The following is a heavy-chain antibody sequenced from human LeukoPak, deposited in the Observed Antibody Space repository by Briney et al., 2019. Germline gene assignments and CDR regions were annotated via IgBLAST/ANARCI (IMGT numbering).Heavy chain of an antibody. D-gene: IGHD3-22*01. Sequence: GRSLRLSCAASGFTFSSYGMHWVRQAPGKGLEWVAVISYDGSNKYYADSVKGRFTTSRDNAKNSLYLQMNSLRAEDTAVYYCARDLGNYYDSSGYYSLGFDYWGQGTLVTVSS. V-gene: IGHV3-30*03. CDR2: ISYDGSNK. J-gene: IGHJ4*02. CDR1: GFTFSSYG. CDR3: ARDLGNYYDSSGYYSLGFDY.